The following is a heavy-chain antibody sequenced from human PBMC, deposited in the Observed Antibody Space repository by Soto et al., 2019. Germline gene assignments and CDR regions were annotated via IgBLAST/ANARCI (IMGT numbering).Heavy chain of an antibody. D-gene: IGHD5-12*01. Sequence: QITLKESGPTLVKPTQTLTLTCTFSGFSLSTRGVAVGWFRQPPGKALEWLALSYWDEDKWYSPSLNTRLAITDVTSKNQVVLTMTNMDPVDTATYYCAHRPRVYAYYFDFWGQGTLVTVSS. J-gene: IGHJ4*02. CDR2: SYWDEDK. CDR3: AHRPRVYAYYFDF. CDR1: GFSLSTRGVA. V-gene: IGHV2-5*02.